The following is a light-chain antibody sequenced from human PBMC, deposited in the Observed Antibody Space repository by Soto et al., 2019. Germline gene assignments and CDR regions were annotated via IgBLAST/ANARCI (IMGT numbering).Light chain of an antibody. Sequence: QSALTQPPSASGSPGQSVTISCTGTSTDHYGSNYVSWYQQHPGKFPKLIIYEVTQRPSGVPDRFSGSKSGNTASLTVSGLQAEDEADYYCSSYAGRNLLLFGAGTKLTVL. V-gene: IGLV2-8*01. J-gene: IGLJ1*01. CDR3: SSYAGRNLLL. CDR2: EVT. CDR1: STDHYGSNY.